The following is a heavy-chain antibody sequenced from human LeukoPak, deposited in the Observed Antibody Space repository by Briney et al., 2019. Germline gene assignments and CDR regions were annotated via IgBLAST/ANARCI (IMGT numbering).Heavy chain of an antibody. Sequence: GGSLRLSCAASGFTFSSYGMHWVRQAPGKGLEWAAFIRYDGSNKYYADSVKGRFTISRDNSKNTLYLQMNSLRAEDTAVYYCAKGPRVVPAAKEFDYWGQGTLVTVSS. CDR2: IRYDGSNK. V-gene: IGHV3-30*02. D-gene: IGHD2-2*01. J-gene: IGHJ4*02. CDR3: AKGPRVVPAAKEFDY. CDR1: GFTFSSYG.